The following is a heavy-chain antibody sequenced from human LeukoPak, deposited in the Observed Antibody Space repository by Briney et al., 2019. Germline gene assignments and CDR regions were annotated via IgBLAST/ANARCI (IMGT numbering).Heavy chain of an antibody. CDR1: GFTFSSYE. J-gene: IGHJ5*02. CDR2: ITGSGGRT. D-gene: IGHD3-22*01. CDR3: ARDDLLHRNWFDP. Sequence: GGSLRLSCAASGFTFSSYEMNWVRQAPGKGLEWVSAITGSGGRTYYADSVKGRFTISRDNSKNSLYLQMNSLRVEDTAFYYCARDDLLHRNWFDPWGQGTLVTVSS. V-gene: IGHV3-23*01.